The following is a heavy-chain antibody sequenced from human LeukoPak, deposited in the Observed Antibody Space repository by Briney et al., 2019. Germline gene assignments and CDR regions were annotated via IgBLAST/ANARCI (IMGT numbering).Heavy chain of an antibody. Sequence: PGGSLRLSCAASGFTFSSYWMHWVRQAPGKGLVWVSRINSDGSSTSYADSVKGRFTFSRDNAKNTLYLQMNSLRAEDTAVYYCARDTTIVVVPAAIGDFDYWGQGTLVTVSS. CDR3: ARDTTIVVVPAAIGDFDY. CDR1: GFTFSSYW. CDR2: INSDGSST. D-gene: IGHD2-2*02. V-gene: IGHV3-74*01. J-gene: IGHJ4*02.